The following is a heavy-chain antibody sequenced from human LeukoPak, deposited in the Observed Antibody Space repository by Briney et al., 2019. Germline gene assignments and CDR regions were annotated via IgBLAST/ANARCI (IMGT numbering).Heavy chain of an antibody. D-gene: IGHD6-13*01. J-gene: IGHJ6*02. CDR2: IIPILGIA. Sequence: ASVKVSCKASGGTFSSYAISWVRQAPGQGLEWMGRIIPILGIANYAQKFQGRVTITADKSTSTAYMELSSLRSEDTAVYYCAGDGREEDGYSSSWYLGNYYYYGMDVWGQGTTVTVSS. CDR1: GGTFSSYA. V-gene: IGHV1-69*04. CDR3: AGDGREEDGYSSSWYLGNYYYYGMDV.